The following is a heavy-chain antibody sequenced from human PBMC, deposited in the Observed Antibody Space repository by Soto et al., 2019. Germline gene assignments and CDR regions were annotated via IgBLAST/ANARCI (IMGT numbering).Heavy chain of an antibody. CDR1: GGSVSSGSYY. V-gene: IGHV4-61*01. J-gene: IGHJ6*02. CDR2: IYYSGST. CDR3: ARCRYYYGSGSRYGMDV. Sequence: SETLSLTCTVSGGSVSSGSYYWSWIRQPPGKGLEWIGYIYYSGSTNYNPSLKSRVTISVDTSKNQFSLKLSSVTAADTAVYYCARCRYYYGSGSRYGMDVWGQGTTVTVSS. D-gene: IGHD3-10*01.